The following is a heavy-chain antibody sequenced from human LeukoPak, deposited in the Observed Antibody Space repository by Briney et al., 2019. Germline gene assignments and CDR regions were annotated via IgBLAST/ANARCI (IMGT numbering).Heavy chain of an antibody. CDR2: MNPNSGNT. CDR1: GYTFTSYD. CDR3: ARESSSSWYEPRPTYFDY. Sequence: ASVKVSCKASGYTFTSYDINWVRQATGQGLEWMGWMNPNSGNTGYAQKFQGRVTMTRNTSISTAYMELSSLRSEDTAVYYCARESSSSWYEPRPTYFDYWGQGTLVTVSS. D-gene: IGHD6-13*01. J-gene: IGHJ4*02. V-gene: IGHV1-8*01.